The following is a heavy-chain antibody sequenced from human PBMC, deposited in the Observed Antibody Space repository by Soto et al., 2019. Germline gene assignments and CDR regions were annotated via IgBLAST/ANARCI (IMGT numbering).Heavy chain of an antibody. Sequence: PSETLSLTCTVSGASISSGDYFWSWIRQSPGKGLQWIGYIYDSGSSYYNPSLKSRVTMSVDTSKNQFSLKLSSVTAADTAVYYCARRSNYYGMDVWGQGTTVTVSS. J-gene: IGHJ6*02. CDR2: IYDSGSS. CDR3: ARRSNYYGMDV. CDR1: GASISSGDYF. V-gene: IGHV4-30-4*01.